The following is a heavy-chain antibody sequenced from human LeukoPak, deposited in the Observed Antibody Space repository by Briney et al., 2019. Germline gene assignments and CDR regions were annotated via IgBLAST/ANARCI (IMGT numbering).Heavy chain of an antibody. Sequence: GGSLRLSCSASGFTFSTYWMSWVRQAPGKGLEWVSYISSSGSTIYYADSVKGRFTISRDNAKNSLYLQMNSLRAEDTAVYYCARDSSGWSHVGFYYFDYWGQGTLVTVSS. CDR3: ARDSSGWSHVGFYYFDY. J-gene: IGHJ4*02. V-gene: IGHV3-11*01. CDR2: ISSSGSTI. D-gene: IGHD6-19*01. CDR1: GFTFSTYW.